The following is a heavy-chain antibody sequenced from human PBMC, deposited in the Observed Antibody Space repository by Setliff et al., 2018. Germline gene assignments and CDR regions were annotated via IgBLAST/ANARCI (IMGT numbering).Heavy chain of an antibody. CDR1: GGSFDTYY. CDR3: ARGRMRGSCSGPSCTYDPFDI. Sequence: SETLSLTCNVYGGSFDTYYWSWIRQPPGKGLEWFGEINQSGSGDYNPSFKGRVTISVDTSKNQFSLILRSVTAADTAVYYCARGRMRGSCSGPSCTYDPFDIWGQGTPVTVSS. CDR2: INQSGSG. J-gene: IGHJ3*02. D-gene: IGHD2-2*01. V-gene: IGHV4-34*01.